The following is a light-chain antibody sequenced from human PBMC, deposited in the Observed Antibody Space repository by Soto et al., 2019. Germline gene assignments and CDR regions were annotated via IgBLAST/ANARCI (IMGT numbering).Light chain of an antibody. CDR1: QSVSSSY. Sequence: EMVLTRSPATLSWSPLGGGARCFMASQSVSSSYLAWYQQKPGQAPRLLIYGASGRATGIPDRFGGSGSGTDFTLTISRLETEDFAVYYCQHYGDSRTFGQGTKVDIK. V-gene: IGKV3-20*01. CDR2: GAS. CDR3: QHYGDSRT. J-gene: IGKJ1*01.